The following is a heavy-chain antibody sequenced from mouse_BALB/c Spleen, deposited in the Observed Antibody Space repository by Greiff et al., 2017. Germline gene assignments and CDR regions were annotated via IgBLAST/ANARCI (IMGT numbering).Heavy chain of an antibody. CDR1: GFTFSSYT. CDR2: ISSGGSYT. Sequence: EVKLVESGGGLVKPGGSLKLSCAASGFTFSSYTMSWVRQTPEKRLEWVATISSGGSYTYYPDSVKGRFTISRDNAKNTLYLQMSSLKSEDTAMYDCALLRLRYYAMDYWGQGTSVTVSS. J-gene: IGHJ4*01. D-gene: IGHD1-2*01. V-gene: IGHV5-6-4*01. CDR3: ALLRLRYYAMDY.